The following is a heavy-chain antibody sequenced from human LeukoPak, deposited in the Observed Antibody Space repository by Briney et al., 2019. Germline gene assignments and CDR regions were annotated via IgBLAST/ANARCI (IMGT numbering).Heavy chain of an antibody. CDR3: ATHIAANDY. Sequence: GASVKVSCKASGYTFSSYDINWVRQAPGQGLEWMGWISGYNGNTNYAQKLQGRVTMTTDTSTSTAYMELRSLRSDDTAVYYCATHIAANDYWGRGTLVTVSS. D-gene: IGHD6-25*01. V-gene: IGHV1-18*01. CDR2: ISGYNGNT. CDR1: GYTFSSYD. J-gene: IGHJ4*02.